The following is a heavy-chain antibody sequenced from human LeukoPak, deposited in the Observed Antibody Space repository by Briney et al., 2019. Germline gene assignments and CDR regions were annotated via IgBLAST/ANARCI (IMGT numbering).Heavy chain of an antibody. Sequence: PSETLSLTCTVSGGSISSYYWTWIRQPPGKGLQWIGYVYYSGSTNYNPSLKSRVTISVDASKNQFSLKLSSVTAADTAVYYCARDRGYYGSGSYYHFDYWGQGTLDTVSS. CDR1: GGSISSYY. J-gene: IGHJ4*02. CDR2: VYYSGST. CDR3: ARDRGYYGSGSYYHFDY. V-gene: IGHV4-59*01. D-gene: IGHD3-10*01.